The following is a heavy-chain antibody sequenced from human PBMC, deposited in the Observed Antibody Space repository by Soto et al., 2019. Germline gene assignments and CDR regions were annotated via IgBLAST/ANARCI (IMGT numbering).Heavy chain of an antibody. J-gene: IGHJ4*02. D-gene: IGHD2-8*01. CDR2: IYYDGSND. V-gene: IGHV3-33*01. Sequence: GGSLRLSCAASGFTFSSYAMHWVRQAPGKGLEWVAVIYYDGSNDYYIDSVKGRFTISRENSKNTLYLQMNSLRAEDTAVYYCARPYCTNGVCYYYFDYWGQGTLVTVSS. CDR3: ARPYCTNGVCYYYFDY. CDR1: GFTFSSYA.